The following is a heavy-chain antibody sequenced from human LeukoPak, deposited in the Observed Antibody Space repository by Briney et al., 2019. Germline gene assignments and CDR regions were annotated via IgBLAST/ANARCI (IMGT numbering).Heavy chain of an antibody. J-gene: IGHJ5*02. D-gene: IGHD5-12*01. Sequence: GASLQISCKGSGYSFTSYWIGWVRQMPGKGLEWMGIIYPGDSDTRYSPSFQGQVTISADKSINTAYLQWSSLKASDTAMYYCARTITPEGSSPFDPWGQGTLVTVSS. V-gene: IGHV5-51*01. CDR3: ARTITPEGSSPFDP. CDR1: GYSFTSYW. CDR2: IYPGDSDT.